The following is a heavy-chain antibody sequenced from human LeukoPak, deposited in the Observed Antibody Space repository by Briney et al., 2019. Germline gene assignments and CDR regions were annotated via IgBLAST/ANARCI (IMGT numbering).Heavy chain of an antibody. J-gene: IGHJ5*02. Sequence: ASVKVSCKASGYTFTGYYMHWVRQAPGQGLEWMGRINPNSGGTNYAQKFQGRVTMTRDTSISTAYMELSRLRSDDTAVYYCARYGDYVSDWFDPWGQGTLVTVSS. D-gene: IGHD4-17*01. CDR1: GYTFTGYY. CDR2: INPNSGGT. CDR3: ARYGDYVSDWFDP. V-gene: IGHV1-2*06.